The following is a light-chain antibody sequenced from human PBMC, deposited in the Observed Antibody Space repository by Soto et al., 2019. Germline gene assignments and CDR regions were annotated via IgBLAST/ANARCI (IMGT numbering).Light chain of an antibody. J-gene: IGLJ1*01. Sequence: QSALTQPASVSGSPGQSITISCTGTSSDVGGYNYVSWYQQHPGKAPKLMIYEVSNRPSGVSNRFSGSKSGNTASLTISGLQAEDEADYYCSSYTSCSTLYVFGTGTKVIVL. CDR3: SSYTSCSTLYV. CDR1: SSDVGGYNY. V-gene: IGLV2-14*01. CDR2: EVS.